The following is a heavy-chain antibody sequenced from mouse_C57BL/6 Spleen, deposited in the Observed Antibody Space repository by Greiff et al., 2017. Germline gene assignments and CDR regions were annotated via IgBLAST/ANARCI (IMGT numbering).Heavy chain of an antibody. Sequence: VQLQQSGAELVRPGASVKLSCTASGFNIKDDYMHWVKQRPEQGLEWIGWIDPENGDTEYASKFQGKATITADTSSNTAYLQLSSLTSEDTAVYCCTTPYGSAWFAYWGQGTLVTVSA. CDR2: IDPENGDT. CDR1: GFNIKDDY. D-gene: IGHD2-2*01. V-gene: IGHV14-4*01. J-gene: IGHJ3*01. CDR3: TTPYGSAWFAY.